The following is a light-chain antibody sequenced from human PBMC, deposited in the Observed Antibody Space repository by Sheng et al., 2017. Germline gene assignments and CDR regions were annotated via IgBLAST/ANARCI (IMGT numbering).Light chain of an antibody. J-gene: IGLJ2*01. Sequence: QSALTQPASVSGSPGQSITISCTGTTSDVGDYNYVSWYQHHPAKAPKLMVYDVTNRPSGVSDRFSASKSGNTASLTISGLQAEDEADYYCTSYKNYNTLVFGGGTKLTVL. CDR2: DVT. V-gene: IGLV2-14*03. CDR3: TSYKNYNTLV. CDR1: TSDVGDYNY.